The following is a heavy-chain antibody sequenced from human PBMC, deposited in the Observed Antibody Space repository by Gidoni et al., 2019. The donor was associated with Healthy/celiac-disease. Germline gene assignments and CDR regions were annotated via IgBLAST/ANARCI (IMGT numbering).Heavy chain of an antibody. J-gene: IGHJ4*02. Sequence: QVQLVESGGGVVQPGRSLRLSCAASGFTFSSYAMQWVRQAPCKGLGWVAVISYDGSNKYYADSVKGRFTISRDNSKNTLYLQMNSLRAEDTAVYYCARDGTDIVVVVAASFLDYWGQGTLVTVSS. V-gene: IGHV3-30-3*01. CDR2: ISYDGSNK. D-gene: IGHD2-15*01. CDR3: ARDGTDIVVVVAASFLDY. CDR1: GFTFSSYA.